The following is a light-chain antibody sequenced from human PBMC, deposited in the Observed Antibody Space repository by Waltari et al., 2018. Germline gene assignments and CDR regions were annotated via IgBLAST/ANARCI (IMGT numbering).Light chain of an antibody. V-gene: IGKV3-15*01. CDR1: QGVSSN. CDR3: QQYNNWPPWT. CDR2: GAS. Sequence: EIVMTQSPATLSVPPGERATLPSRASQGVSSNLAWYQQKPGQAPRLLIYGASTRATGIPARFSGSGSGTEFTLTISSLQSEDFAVYYCQQYNNWPPWTFGQGTKVEIK. J-gene: IGKJ1*01.